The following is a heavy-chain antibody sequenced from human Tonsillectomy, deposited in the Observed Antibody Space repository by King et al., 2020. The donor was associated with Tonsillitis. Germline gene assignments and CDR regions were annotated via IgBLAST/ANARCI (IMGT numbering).Heavy chain of an antibody. D-gene: IGHD6-19*01. CDR2: INPSGGST. V-gene: IGHV1-46*01. Sequence: QLVQSGAEVKKPGASVKVSCKASGYTFTSNYMHWVRQAPGQGLEWMGIINPSGGSTSYAQKFQGRVTMTRDTSTSTVYMELSSLRSEDTAVYYCARGPAVAGSWYNWFDPWGQGTLVTVSS. CDR3: ARGPAVAGSWYNWFDP. CDR1: GYTFTSNY. J-gene: IGHJ5*02.